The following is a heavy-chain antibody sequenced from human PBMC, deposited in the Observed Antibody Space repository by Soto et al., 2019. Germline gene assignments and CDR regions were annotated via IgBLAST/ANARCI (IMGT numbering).Heavy chain of an antibody. CDR1: GFTFGIYW. CDR2: INQGGSET. D-gene: IGHD1-1*01. J-gene: IGHJ4*02. V-gene: IGHV3-7*03. Sequence: GGSLRLSCAASGFTFGIYWMSWVRQAPGKGPEWVANINQGGSETYYVDSVEGRFAISRDNAQNSLYLQINSLRAEDTAMYYCARSSSTGTVDYWGQGTLVTVSS. CDR3: ARSSSTGTVDY.